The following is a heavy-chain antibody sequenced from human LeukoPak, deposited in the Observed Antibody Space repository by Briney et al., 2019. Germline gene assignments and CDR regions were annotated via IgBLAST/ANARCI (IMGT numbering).Heavy chain of an antibody. J-gene: IGHJ5*02. V-gene: IGHV4-30-2*01. D-gene: IGHD5-12*01. CDR2: IYHSGST. Sequence: SETLSLTCTVSGGSISSGGYYWSWIRQPPGKGLEWIGYIYHSGSTYYNPSLKSRVTISVDRSKNQFSLKLSSVTAADTAVYYCARKQWLRLSWFDPWGQGTLVTVSS. CDR1: GGSISSGGYY. CDR3: ARKQWLRLSWFDP.